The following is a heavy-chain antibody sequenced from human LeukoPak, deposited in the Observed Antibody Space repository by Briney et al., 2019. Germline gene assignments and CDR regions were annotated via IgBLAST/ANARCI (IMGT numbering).Heavy chain of an antibody. D-gene: IGHD6-19*01. J-gene: IGHJ6*04. V-gene: IGHV3-7*01. CDR1: GFTLSSFW. CDR2: IKQDGSLK. Sequence: GRSLRLSCAASGFTLSSFWMTWVRQAPGKGLEWVANIKQDGSLKNYVDSVKGRFTISRDNADNSLYLQMNSLRAEDTAVYYCARGPRMAVAGRMDVWGKGTTVTVSS. CDR3: ARGPRMAVAGRMDV.